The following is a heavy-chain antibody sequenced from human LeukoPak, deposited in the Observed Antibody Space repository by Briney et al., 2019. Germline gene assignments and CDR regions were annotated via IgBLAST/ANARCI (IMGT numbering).Heavy chain of an antibody. J-gene: IGHJ5*02. CDR2: IYTSGST. CDR1: GGSISSGSYY. V-gene: IGHV4-61*02. Sequence: SETLSLTCTVSGGSISSGSYYWSWIRQPAGKGLEWIGRIYTSGSTNYNPSLKSRVTISVDTSKNQFSLKLSSVTAADTAVYYCAREGQGVLLWFGKSTNWFDPWGQGTLVTVSS. D-gene: IGHD3-10*01. CDR3: AREGQGVLLWFGKSTNWFDP.